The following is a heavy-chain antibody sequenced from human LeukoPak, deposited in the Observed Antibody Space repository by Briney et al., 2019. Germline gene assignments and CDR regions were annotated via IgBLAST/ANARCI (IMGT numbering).Heavy chain of an antibody. CDR1: GYTLTELS. CDR2: FDPEDGET. D-gene: IGHD6-19*01. Sequence: ASVNVSCKVSGYTLTELSMHWVRQAPGKGLEWMGGFDPEDGETIYAQKFQGRVTMTEDTSTDTAYMELSSLRSEDTAVYYCATGGQWLVPTSFDYWGQGTLVTVSS. J-gene: IGHJ4*02. V-gene: IGHV1-24*01. CDR3: ATGGQWLVPTSFDY.